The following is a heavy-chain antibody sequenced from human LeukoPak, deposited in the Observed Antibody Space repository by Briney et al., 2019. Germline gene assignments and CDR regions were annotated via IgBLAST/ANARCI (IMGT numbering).Heavy chain of an antibody. CDR3: ARASGMATIGLLDY. D-gene: IGHD5-24*01. Sequence: GGSLRLSCAASGFTFSSYGMHWVRQAPGKGLEWVAVISYDGSNKYYADSVKGRFTISRDNSKNTLYLQMNSLRAEDTAVYYCARASGMATIGLLDYWGQGTLVTVSS. CDR1: GFTFSSYG. V-gene: IGHV3-30*03. CDR2: ISYDGSNK. J-gene: IGHJ4*02.